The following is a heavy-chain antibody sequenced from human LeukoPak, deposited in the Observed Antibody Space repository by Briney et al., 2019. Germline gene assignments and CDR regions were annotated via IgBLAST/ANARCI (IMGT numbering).Heavy chain of an antibody. D-gene: IGHD6-19*01. CDR2: FDREDGET. CDR3: ARVDSSASFDP. Sequence: ASVKVSCKVSGYTLTELSMHWVRQAPGKGLDWMGGFDREDGETIYAQKFQGRVTMTRDTSISTAYMELSRLRSDDTAVYYCARVDSSASFDPWGQGTLVTVSS. J-gene: IGHJ5*02. V-gene: IGHV1-24*01. CDR1: GYTLTELS.